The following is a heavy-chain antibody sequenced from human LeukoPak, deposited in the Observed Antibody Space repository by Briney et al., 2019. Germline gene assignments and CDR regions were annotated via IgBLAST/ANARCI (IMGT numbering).Heavy chain of an antibody. CDR1: GYTFTGYY. J-gene: IGHJ4*02. D-gene: IGHD1-1*01. CDR3: ARSTNWVRISFSYYFDY. Sequence: SVKVSCKASGYTFTGYYMHWVRQAPGQGLEWMGGIIPIFGTANYAQKFQGRVTITTDESTSTAYMELSSLRSEDTAVYYCARSTNWVRISFSYYFDYWGQGTLVTVSS. CDR2: IIPIFGTA. V-gene: IGHV1-69*05.